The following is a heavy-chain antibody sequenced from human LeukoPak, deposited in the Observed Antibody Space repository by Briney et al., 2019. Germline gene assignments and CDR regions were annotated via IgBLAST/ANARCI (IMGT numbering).Heavy chain of an antibody. D-gene: IGHD6-13*01. CDR3: ARGKYSSSWSIDY. V-gene: IGHV3-7*05. CDR1: GFIFSAYS. CDR2: IKQDGSEK. Sequence: GGSLRLSCTASGFIFSAYSMKWVRQAPGKGLEWVANIKQDGSEKYYVDSVKGRFTISRDNAKNSLYLQMNSLRAEDTAVYYCARGKYSSSWSIDYWGQGTLVTVSS. J-gene: IGHJ4*02.